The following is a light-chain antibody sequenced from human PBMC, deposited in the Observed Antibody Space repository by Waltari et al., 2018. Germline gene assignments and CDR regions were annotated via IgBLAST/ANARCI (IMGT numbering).Light chain of an antibody. V-gene: IGLV2-14*02. Sequence: QSALTQPASVSGSPGQSITISCTWASSDVGRYNLVSWYQQHPGKAPKLIIYEATKRPSGVSDRFSGYKSGDTASLTISGLQADDEADYYCFSYTSSSTPRLFGGGTKLTVL. CDR3: FSYTSSSTPRL. J-gene: IGLJ3*02. CDR1: SSDVGRYNL. CDR2: EAT.